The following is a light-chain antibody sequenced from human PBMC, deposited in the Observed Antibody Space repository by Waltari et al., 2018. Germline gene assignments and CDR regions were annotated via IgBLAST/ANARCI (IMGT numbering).Light chain of an antibody. CDR3: AAWDDSLNGV. V-gene: IGLV1-44*01. J-gene: IGLJ2*01. CDR2: SKN. Sequence: QSVLTQPPSASGTPGQRVTIPCSGSSSNIGSNTVNGYQQLPGTAPKLLIYSKNQRPPGVPDRFSGSKSGTSASLAISGLQSEDEADYYCAAWDDSLNGVFGGGTKLTVL. CDR1: SSNIGSNT.